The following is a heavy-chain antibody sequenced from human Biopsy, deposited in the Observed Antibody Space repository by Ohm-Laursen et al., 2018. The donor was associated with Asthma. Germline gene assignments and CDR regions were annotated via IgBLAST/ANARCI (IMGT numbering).Heavy chain of an antibody. CDR1: GYTFTSYY. Sequence: ASVKVSCKASGYTFTSYYIHWVRQAPGQGLEWMGWINPNSGATNYAQKFQGWVTMTRDTSISTAYMELSRLRSDDTAVYYCARDAAAAGESYYYYYGMDVWGQGTTVTVSS. V-gene: IGHV1-2*04. J-gene: IGHJ6*02. CDR3: ARDAAAAGESYYYYYGMDV. D-gene: IGHD6-13*01. CDR2: INPNSGAT.